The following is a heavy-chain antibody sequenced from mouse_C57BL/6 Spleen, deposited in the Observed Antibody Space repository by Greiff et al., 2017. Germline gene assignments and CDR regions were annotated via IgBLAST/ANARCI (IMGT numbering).Heavy chain of an antibody. Sequence: VQLQQPGTELVKPGASVKLSCKASGYTFTSYWMHWVKQRPGQGLEWIGNINPSNGGTNYNEKFKSKATLTVANSSSTAYMQLSSLTSEDSAVYYCARDPLYYYGSSYGYFDVWGTGTTVTVSS. J-gene: IGHJ1*03. V-gene: IGHV1-53*01. CDR1: GYTFTSYW. CDR2: INPSNGGT. D-gene: IGHD1-1*01. CDR3: ARDPLYYYGSSYGYFDV.